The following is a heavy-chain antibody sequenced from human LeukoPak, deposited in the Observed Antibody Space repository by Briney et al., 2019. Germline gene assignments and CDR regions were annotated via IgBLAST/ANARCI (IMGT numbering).Heavy chain of an antibody. CDR3: ARLDSSSWYRRFDP. D-gene: IGHD6-13*01. Sequence: SETLSLTCTVSGGSISSYYWSWIRQPPGKGLEWIGYIYYSGSTNYNPSLKSRVTISVDTSKNQFSLKLSSVTAADTAVYYCARLDSSSWYRRFDPWGQGTLVTVSS. J-gene: IGHJ5*02. CDR1: GGSISSYY. V-gene: IGHV4-59*08. CDR2: IYYSGST.